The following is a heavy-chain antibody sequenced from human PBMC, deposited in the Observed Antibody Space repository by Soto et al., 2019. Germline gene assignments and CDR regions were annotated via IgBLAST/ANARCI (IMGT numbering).Heavy chain of an antibody. J-gene: IGHJ4*02. D-gene: IGHD5-12*01. CDR2: IYYSGST. CDR3: ARGGEWDDIVATITFDY. Sequence: SETLSLTCTVSGGSISSYYWSWIRQPPGKGLEWIGYIYYSGSTNYNPSLKSRVTISVDTSKNQFSLKLSSVTAADTAVYYCARGGEWDDIVATITFDYWGQGTLVTVSS. V-gene: IGHV4-59*01. CDR1: GGSISSYY.